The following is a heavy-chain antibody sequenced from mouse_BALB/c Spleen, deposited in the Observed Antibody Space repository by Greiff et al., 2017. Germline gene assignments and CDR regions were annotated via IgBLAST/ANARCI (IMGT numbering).Heavy chain of an antibody. CDR2: ISSGGST. Sequence: DVKLVESGGGLVKPGGSLKLSCAASGFTFSSYAMSWVRQTPEKRLEWVASISSGGSTYYPDSVKGRFTISRDNARNILYLQMSSLRSEDTAMYYCARGPVYYEDAMDYWGQGTSVTVSS. J-gene: IGHJ4*01. CDR3: ARGPVYYEDAMDY. V-gene: IGHV5-6-5*01. D-gene: IGHD2-4*01. CDR1: GFTFSSYA.